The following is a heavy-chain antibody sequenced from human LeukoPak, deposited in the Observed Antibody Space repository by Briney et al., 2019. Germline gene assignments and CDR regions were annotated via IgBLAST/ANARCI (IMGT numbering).Heavy chain of an antibody. CDR1: GFTFSSYA. Sequence: GGSLSLSCAASGFTFSSYAMSGVRQAPGKELEGVSAISGGCGSRYYADSVKGRFTISRDNSKYTLYLQMNSLRAEDTAVYYCARAAGRGYYDSSGYYRYWGQGTLVTVSS. CDR2: ISGGCGSR. V-gene: IGHV3-23*01. J-gene: IGHJ4*02. D-gene: IGHD3-22*01. CDR3: ARAAGRGYYDSSGYYRY.